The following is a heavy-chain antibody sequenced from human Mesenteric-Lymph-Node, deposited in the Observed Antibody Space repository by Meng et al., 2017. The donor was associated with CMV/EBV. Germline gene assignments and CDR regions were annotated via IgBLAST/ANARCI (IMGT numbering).Heavy chain of an antibody. CDR2: INGDGSST. CDR3: AKDHSNSVHEVSYGSLGY. D-gene: IGHD5-18*01. J-gene: IGHJ4*02. CDR1: GFTFSTYW. Sequence: GESLKISCGASGFTFSTYWMHWFRQAPGKGLVWVSRINGDGSSTAYADSVRGRFTISRDNSKNTLYLQMNSLRAEDTAVYYCAKDHSNSVHEVSYGSLGYWGQGTLVTVSS. V-gene: IGHV3-74*01.